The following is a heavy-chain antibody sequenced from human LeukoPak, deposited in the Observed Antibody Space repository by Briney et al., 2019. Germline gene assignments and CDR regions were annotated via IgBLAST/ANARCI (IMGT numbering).Heavy chain of an antibody. D-gene: IGHD3-9*01. CDR1: RFTFSSYW. V-gene: IGHV3-74*01. J-gene: IGHJ4*02. CDR3: ARGHWFAHLDY. Sequence: GGSLRLSCAASRFTFSSYWMHWVRQAPGKGLVWVSRINNDGSRTFYADSVKGRFTISRDNSKNTLFLQVNSLRAEDTAVYYCARGHWFAHLDYWGQGTLVTVSS. CDR2: INNDGSRT.